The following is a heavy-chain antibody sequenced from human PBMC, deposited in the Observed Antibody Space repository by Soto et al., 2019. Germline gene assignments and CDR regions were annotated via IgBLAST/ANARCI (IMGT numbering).Heavy chain of an antibody. Sequence: ASVKVSCKASDYAFTNYVLSWVRQAPGQGLEWMGWISTYKGNSNSAQKFQGRLIMTTDTSKRTGYMELRNLRSDDTAIYYCARTRMGATPLYFDVWGQGTPVTVSS. CDR1: DYAFTNYV. V-gene: IGHV1-18*01. CDR2: ISTYKGNS. J-gene: IGHJ4*02. CDR3: ARTRMGATPLYFDV. D-gene: IGHD1-26*01.